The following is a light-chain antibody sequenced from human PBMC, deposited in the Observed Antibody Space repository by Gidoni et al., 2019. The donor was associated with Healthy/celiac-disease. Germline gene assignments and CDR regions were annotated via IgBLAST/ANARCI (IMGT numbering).Light chain of an antibody. CDR2: AAS. CDR3: QQSYSTLSLT. V-gene: IGKV1-39*01. Sequence: IQMTQSPSSLSASVGDRVTITCRASQSISSYLNWYQQKPGKAPKLLIYAASSLQSGVPSRFSGSGSGTDVTLTISSLQPEDFATYYCQQSYSTLSLTFGGGTKVEIK. CDR1: QSISSY. J-gene: IGKJ4*01.